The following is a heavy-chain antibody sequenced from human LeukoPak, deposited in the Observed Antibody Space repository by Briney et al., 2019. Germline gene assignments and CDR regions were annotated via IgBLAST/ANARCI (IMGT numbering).Heavy chain of an antibody. Sequence: GGSLRLSCAASGFTFSSYSMNWVRQAPGKGLEWVSSISSSSSYIYYADSVKGRFTISRDNAKNSLYLQMNSLRAEDTAVYYCARVLHYDSSGYGGEYWGQGTLVTVSS. CDR2: ISSSSSYI. J-gene: IGHJ4*02. V-gene: IGHV3-21*01. CDR1: GFTFSSYS. D-gene: IGHD3-22*01. CDR3: ARVLHYDSSGYGGEY.